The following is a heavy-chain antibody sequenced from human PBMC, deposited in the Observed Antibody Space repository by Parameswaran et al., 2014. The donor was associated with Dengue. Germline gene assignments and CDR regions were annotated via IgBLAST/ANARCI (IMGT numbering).Heavy chain of an antibody. V-gene: IGHV1-69*13. J-gene: IGHJ6*02. CDR1: GGTLSRYA. CDR2: IIPILGPA. CDR3: ATDHGGAVAAGTHHYGMDV. D-gene: IGHD6-13*01. Sequence: PGASVKVSCKASGGTLSRYAISWVRQAPGQGLEWLGGIIPILGPADYGQKFQGRVTITADESTSTAYMVLSSLRFDDTAVYYCATDHGGAVAAGTHHYGMDVWGQGTTVTVSS.